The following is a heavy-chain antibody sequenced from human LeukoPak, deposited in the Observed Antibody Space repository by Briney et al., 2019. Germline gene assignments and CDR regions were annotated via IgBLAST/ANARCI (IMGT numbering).Heavy chain of an antibody. CDR2: ISSASSNI. V-gene: IGHV3-48*04. CDR1: GFTFSSYN. CDR3: ARGRLSVDY. J-gene: IGHJ4*02. Sequence: GGSLRLSCVASGFTFSSYNMNWVRQAPGKGLEWVAYISSASSNIYYADSVKGRFIISRDNAKNSLYLQTNSLGGEDTAVYYCARGRLSVDYWGQGTLVSVSS. D-gene: IGHD5-12*01.